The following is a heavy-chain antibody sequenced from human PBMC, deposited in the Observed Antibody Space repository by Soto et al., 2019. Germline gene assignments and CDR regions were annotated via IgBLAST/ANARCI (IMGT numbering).Heavy chain of an antibody. J-gene: IGHJ4*02. D-gene: IGHD3-10*01. CDR1: GFTFSNAW. CDR2: IKSKTDGGTT. Sequence: GGSLRLSCAASGFTFSNAWMSWVRQAPGKGLEWVGRIKSKTDGGTTDYAAPVKGRFTISRDDSKNTLYLQMNSLKTEYTAVYYCTTCMVRGVRPDFDYWGQGTLVTVSS. CDR3: TTCMVRGVRPDFDY. V-gene: IGHV3-15*01.